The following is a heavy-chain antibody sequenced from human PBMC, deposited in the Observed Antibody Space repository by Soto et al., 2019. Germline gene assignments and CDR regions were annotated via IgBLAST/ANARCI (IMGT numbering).Heavy chain of an antibody. V-gene: IGHV3-30*18. CDR2: ISYDGSTN. J-gene: IGHJ4*02. CDR1: GFTFSSYG. Sequence: QVQLVESGGGVVQPGRSLRLSCAASGFTFSSYGMHWVRQAPGKGLEWVAVISYDGSTNYYADSVKGRFTISRDNSKNTLYLQMNSRRAEDTAVYYCAKEYVYNYFKHFDHWGQGTPVTGSS. D-gene: IGHD5-12*01. CDR3: AKEYVYNYFKHFDH.